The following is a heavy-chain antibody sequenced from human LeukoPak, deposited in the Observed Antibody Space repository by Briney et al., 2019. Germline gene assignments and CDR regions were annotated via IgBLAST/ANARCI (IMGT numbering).Heavy chain of an antibody. CDR3: ATLKKRLNWFDP. V-gene: IGHV4-39*01. CDR2: IYDSGST. Sequence: PSETLSLTCTVSGGSIRSSYYYWGWIRQPPGKGLEWIGSIYDSGSTYYNPSLKSRVTISVDTSKNQFSLKLSSVTAADTAMYYCATLKKRLNWFDPWGQGTLVTVPS. J-gene: IGHJ5*02. CDR1: GGSIRSSYYY.